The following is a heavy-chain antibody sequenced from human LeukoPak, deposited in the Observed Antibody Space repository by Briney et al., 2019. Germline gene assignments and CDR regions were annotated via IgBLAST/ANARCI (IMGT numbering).Heavy chain of an antibody. Sequence: GGSLRLSCAASGFTFSSYALHWVRQAPGKGLEWVAVISYDGSNKYYADSVKGRFTISRENSKNTLYLQMNSLRAEDTAVYYCAKDHYYHYYGSGSYLPDYWGQGTLVTVSS. V-gene: IGHV3-30-3*01. CDR1: GFTFSSYA. CDR2: ISYDGSNK. CDR3: AKDHYYHYYGSGSYLPDY. D-gene: IGHD3-10*01. J-gene: IGHJ4*02.